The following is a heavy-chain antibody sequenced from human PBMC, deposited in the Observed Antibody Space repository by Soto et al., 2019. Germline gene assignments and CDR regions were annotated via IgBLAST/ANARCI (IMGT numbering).Heavy chain of an antibody. CDR3: ARLSIDGYYYWFEI. V-gene: IGHV4-38-2*01. CDR1: GFSISSGYY. D-gene: IGHD2-21*01. CDR2: THHSGAT. J-gene: IGHJ5*02. Sequence: PSETLSLTCVVSGFSISSGYYWAWIRQPPGKGLEWIGSTHHSGATYYNPSLESRVTISMDTSKNHFSLNLNSATATDTAVYYCARLSIDGYYYWFEIWGQGTLVTVSS.